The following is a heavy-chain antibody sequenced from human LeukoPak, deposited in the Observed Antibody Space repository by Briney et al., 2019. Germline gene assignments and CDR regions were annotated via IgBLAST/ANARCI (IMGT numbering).Heavy chain of an antibody. CDR3: ARLISVANWNFDY. D-gene: IGHD1-1*01. V-gene: IGHV2-70*11. J-gene: IGHJ4*02. Sequence: SGPALVKPTQPLTLTCTFSGLSLRRSGMCGSWIRQPPGKALEWLARIDWDDDKYYSTSLKTRLTISKDTSKNQVVLTMTNMDPVDTATYYCARLISVANWNFDYWGQGTLVTASS. CDR1: GLSLRRSGMC. CDR2: IDWDDDK.